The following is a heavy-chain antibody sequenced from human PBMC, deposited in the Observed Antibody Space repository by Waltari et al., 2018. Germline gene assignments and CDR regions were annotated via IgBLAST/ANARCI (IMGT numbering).Heavy chain of an antibody. CDR3: ARGLNEDY. V-gene: IGHV3-30*04. D-gene: IGHD1-1*01. CDR1: GFPFSSYA. Sequence: QVQLVESGGGVVQPGRSLRLSCAASGFPFSSYAMHWVRQAPGKGLGWGAVISYEGSNKYYADSVKGRFTISRDNSKNTLYLQMNSLRAEDTAVYYCARGLNEDYWGQGTLVTVSS. CDR2: ISYEGSNK. J-gene: IGHJ4*02.